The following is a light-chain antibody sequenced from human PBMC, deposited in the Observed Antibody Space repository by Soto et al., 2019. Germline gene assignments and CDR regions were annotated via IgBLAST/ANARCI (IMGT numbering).Light chain of an antibody. CDR2: GAL. CDR1: QSVVTTY. V-gene: IGKV3-20*01. J-gene: IGKJ1*01. CDR3: QYYDESLWT. Sequence: EMVMTQSPATLSGPPGEGGSLSGRASQSVVTTYLAWYQQKYGQSPRLLIYGALYRAPGIPDRFSGSGSGTDFTLYISRLEPEDFAVYYCQYYDESLWTFGQGTKVDIK.